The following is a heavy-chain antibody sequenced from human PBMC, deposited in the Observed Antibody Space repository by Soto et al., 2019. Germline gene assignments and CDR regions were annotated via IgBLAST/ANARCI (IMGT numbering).Heavy chain of an antibody. Sequence: ASVKVSCKASGYTFTGYYMHWVRQAPGQGLEWMGWINPNSGGTNYAQKFQGWVTMTRDTSISTAYMELSRLRSDDTAVYYCAREGGYDFHPAFDIWGQGTMVTVSS. D-gene: IGHD5-12*01. CDR2: INPNSGGT. V-gene: IGHV1-2*04. CDR1: GYTFTGYY. J-gene: IGHJ3*02. CDR3: AREGGYDFHPAFDI.